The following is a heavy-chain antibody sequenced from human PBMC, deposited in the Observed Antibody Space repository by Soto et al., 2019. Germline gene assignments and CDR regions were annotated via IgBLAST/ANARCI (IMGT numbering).Heavy chain of an antibody. CDR1: GFTFSSYG. CDR2: IWYDGSNK. V-gene: IGHV3-33*01. J-gene: IGHJ4*02. D-gene: IGHD3-9*01. CDR3: ARDTGYPRYFDWLPFDY. Sequence: GGSLRLSCAASGFTFSSYGMHWVRQAPGKGLEWVAVIWYDGSNKYYADSVKGRFTISRDNSKNTLYLQMNSLRAEDTAVYYCARDTGYPRYFDWLPFDYWGQGTLVTVSS.